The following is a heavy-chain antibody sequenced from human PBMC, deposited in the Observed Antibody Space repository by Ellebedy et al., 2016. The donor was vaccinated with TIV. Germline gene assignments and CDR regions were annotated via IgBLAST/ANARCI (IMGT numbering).Heavy chain of an antibody. CDR3: AVRAYSYGGFDY. Sequence: ASVKVSXKAFGYTFTNYYMHWVRQASGHGLEWMGVINPRGGTTAYAQKFQGRVTMTRDTSSGTVYMELSSLRSDDTAVFYCAVRAYSYGGFDYWGQGTLVTVSS. CDR2: INPRGGTT. CDR1: GYTFTNYY. J-gene: IGHJ4*02. D-gene: IGHD5-18*01. V-gene: IGHV1-46*01.